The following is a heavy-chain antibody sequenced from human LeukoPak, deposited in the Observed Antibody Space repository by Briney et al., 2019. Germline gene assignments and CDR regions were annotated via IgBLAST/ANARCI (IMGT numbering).Heavy chain of an antibody. V-gene: IGHV4-59*08. CDR3: ATLRGSSSAVFDY. J-gene: IGHJ4*02. Sequence: PSETLSLTCTASGRSISPDYGSWIRQSPGKGLEWIAYIHYSGRTDYSPSLKSRVTISIDTSKTQFSLKLSSVTAADTAVYYCATLRGSSSAVFDYWGQGILVTVSS. D-gene: IGHD2-2*01. CDR1: GRSISPDY. CDR2: IHYSGRT.